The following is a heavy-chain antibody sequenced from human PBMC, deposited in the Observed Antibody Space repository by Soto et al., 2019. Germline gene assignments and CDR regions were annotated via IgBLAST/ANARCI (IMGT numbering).Heavy chain of an antibody. D-gene: IGHD1-1*01. V-gene: IGHV4-30-2*01. CDR3: ARDQLEGNWFDP. CDR2: IYHSGGT. Sequence: PSETLSLTCAVPGGSISSCGYSWNWIRQPPGKGLEWIGYIYHSGGTLYNPSLKNRVSISVDKSKNQFSLKLTSVTAADTAVYYCARDQLEGNWFDPWGQGVLVTVSS. CDR1: GGSISSCGYS. J-gene: IGHJ5*02.